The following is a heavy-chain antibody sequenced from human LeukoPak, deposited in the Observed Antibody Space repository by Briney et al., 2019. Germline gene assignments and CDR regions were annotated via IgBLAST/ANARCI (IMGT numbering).Heavy chain of an antibody. CDR1: GFTFSSYW. V-gene: IGHV3-23*01. CDR2: ISISGDGT. Sequence: GGSLRLSCAASGFTFSSYWMSWVRQAPGKGLEWVCSISISGDGTYYVDSVKGRFTISRDNSKNTLSLQMNSLSLEDTAVYYCAKDSRSRNGIYDPFDIWGQGTMVTVSS. J-gene: IGHJ3*02. D-gene: IGHD2-8*01. CDR3: AKDSRSRNGIYDPFDI.